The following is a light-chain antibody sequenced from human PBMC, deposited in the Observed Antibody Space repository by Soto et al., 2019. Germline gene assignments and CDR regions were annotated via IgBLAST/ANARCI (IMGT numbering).Light chain of an antibody. CDR1: QSVRSS. CDR2: DAS. V-gene: IGKV3-11*01. Sequence: EILLTQSPATLSLSPGERATLSCRASQSVRSSLAWYQQKPGQAPTRLIYDASTRATGIPGRFSGSGSGTDFTLTTSNLEPEDFAVYYCQQRSSWPSTFAQGAKVEIK. J-gene: IGKJ1*01. CDR3: QQRSSWPST.